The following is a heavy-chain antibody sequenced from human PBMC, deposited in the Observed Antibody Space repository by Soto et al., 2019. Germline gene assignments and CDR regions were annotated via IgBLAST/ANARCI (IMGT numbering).Heavy chain of an antibody. CDR3: ARDFLGVVGANKYNWFDP. CDR1: GYTFTSYA. CDR2: INTNTGNP. Sequence: ASVKVSCKASGYTFTSYAMNWVRQAPGQGLEWMGWINTNTGNPTYAQGFTGRFVFSLDTSVSTAYLQICSLKAEDTAVYYCARDFLGVVGANKYNWFDPWGQGTLVTVSS. V-gene: IGHV7-4-1*01. J-gene: IGHJ5*02. D-gene: IGHD1-26*01.